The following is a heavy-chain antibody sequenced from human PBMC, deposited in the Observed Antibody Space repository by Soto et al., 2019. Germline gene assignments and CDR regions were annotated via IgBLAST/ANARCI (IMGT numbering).Heavy chain of an antibody. CDR1: GFTFSSYW. CDR3: ARNQIDYDFFEGFDP. V-gene: IGHV3-7*01. CDR2: IKQDGSEK. D-gene: IGHD3-3*01. Sequence: GGSLRLSCAASGFTFSSYWMSWVRQAPGKGLEWVANIKQDGSEKYYVDSVKGRFTISRDNAKNSLYLQMNSLRAEDTAVYYCARNQIDYDFFEGFDPWGQRTLVTVSS. J-gene: IGHJ5*02.